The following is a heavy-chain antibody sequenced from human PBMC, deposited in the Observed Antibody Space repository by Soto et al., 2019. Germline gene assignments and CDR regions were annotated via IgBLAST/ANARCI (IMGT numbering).Heavy chain of an antibody. D-gene: IGHD4-17*01. CDR1: GGSISSYY. Sequence: QVQLQESGPGLVKPSETLSLTCTVSGGSISSYYWSWIRQPPGKGLEWIGYIYYSGSTNYNPSLKSRVTISVDTSKNQFSLKLSSVTAADTAVYYCARQTTVVTPYYGMDVW. V-gene: IGHV4-59*08. CDR2: IYYSGST. CDR3: ARQTTVVTPYYGMDV. J-gene: IGHJ6*01.